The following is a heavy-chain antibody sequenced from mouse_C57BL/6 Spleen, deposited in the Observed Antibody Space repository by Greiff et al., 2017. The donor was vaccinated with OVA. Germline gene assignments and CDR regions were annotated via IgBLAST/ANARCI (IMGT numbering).Heavy chain of an antibody. Sequence: VQLQQPGAELVKPGASVKMSCKASGYTFTSYWITWVKQRPGQGLEWSGDIYPGSGSTNYNEKFKSKATLTVDTSSSTAYMQLSSLTSEDSAVYYCAREDIYYDYDGFAYWGQGTLVTVSA. CDR3: AREDIYYDYDGFAY. V-gene: IGHV1-55*01. CDR2: IYPGSGST. CDR1: GYTFTSYW. D-gene: IGHD2-4*01. J-gene: IGHJ3*01.